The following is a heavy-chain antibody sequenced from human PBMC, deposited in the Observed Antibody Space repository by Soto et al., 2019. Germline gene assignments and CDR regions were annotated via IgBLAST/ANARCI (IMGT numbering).Heavy chain of an antibody. CDR2: ISGSASST. V-gene: IGHV3-23*01. CDR3: AKGGLYLSRSWFEGY. CDR1: GFTFSNYA. Sequence: EVQLLESGGGLVQPGGSLRLSCAASGFTFSNYAMSWVRQAPGKGLEWVSSISGSASSTYNADSVKGRFTISRDNSKNTLYMEINSLRAEDRAVYYCAKGGLYLSRSWFEGYWGQGTLVTVSS. J-gene: IGHJ4*02. D-gene: IGHD6-13*01.